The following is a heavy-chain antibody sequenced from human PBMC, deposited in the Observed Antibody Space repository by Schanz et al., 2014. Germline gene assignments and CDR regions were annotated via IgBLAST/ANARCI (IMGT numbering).Heavy chain of an antibody. D-gene: IGHD3-10*01. V-gene: IGHV3-48*01. CDR1: GFAFNSYS. CDR2: IATSSSTR. J-gene: IGHJ1*01. CDR3: ASGVHVSSLQKGLQF. Sequence: EVRLVESGGGLVQPGGSLRLSCEASGFAFNSYSMNWVRQVPGKGLEWLSYIATSSSTRHYADSVKGRVTISRDNAKNSVSLQMRRLRVEDTAVYYCASGVHVSSLQKGLQFWGRGTLVIVSS.